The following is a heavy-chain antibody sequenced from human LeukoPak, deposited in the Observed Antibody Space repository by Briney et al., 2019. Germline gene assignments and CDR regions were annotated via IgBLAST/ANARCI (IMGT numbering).Heavy chain of an antibody. J-gene: IGHJ4*02. CDR1: GYTFTDYY. CDR3: ARSRITLIRGVIDY. D-gene: IGHD3-10*01. Sequence: ASVKVSCKASGYTFTDYYMHWVRQASGQGLEWMGWINPKSGGTNYAQKFQGRVTMTRDTSISTAYMELNMLRSDDTAVYYCARSRITLIRGVIDYWGQGTLVTVSS. CDR2: INPKSGGT. V-gene: IGHV1-2*02.